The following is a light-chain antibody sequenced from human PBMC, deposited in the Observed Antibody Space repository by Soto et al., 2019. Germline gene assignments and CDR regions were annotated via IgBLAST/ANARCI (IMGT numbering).Light chain of an antibody. Sequence: PGSRVTISCVASQNIHNHMSWFLQKPGQTPRLLIYGASRRATGFPDRFSGSGSGTDFTLNISRREPDDFVVDYCLQHRDSPGSFGGGTKVDIK. CDR1: QNIHNH. CDR2: GAS. J-gene: IGKJ4*01. V-gene: IGKV3-20*01. CDR3: LQHRDSPGS.